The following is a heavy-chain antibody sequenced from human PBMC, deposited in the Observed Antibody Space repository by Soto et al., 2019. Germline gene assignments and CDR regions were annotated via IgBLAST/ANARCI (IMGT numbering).Heavy chain of an antibody. V-gene: IGHV3-9*01. J-gene: IGHJ4*02. CDR1: GFTFDDYA. Sequence: DVQLVESGGGLVQPGRSLRLSCAASGFTFDDYAMHWVRQAPGKGLEWVSGISWNSYNIDYADSVKGRFTISRDNAKNSLYLQMNSLIAEDTALYYCAKGRRVLLGVADSFDFWGQGTLVTVSS. CDR3: AKGRRVLLGVADSFDF. CDR2: ISWNSYNI. D-gene: IGHD6-19*01.